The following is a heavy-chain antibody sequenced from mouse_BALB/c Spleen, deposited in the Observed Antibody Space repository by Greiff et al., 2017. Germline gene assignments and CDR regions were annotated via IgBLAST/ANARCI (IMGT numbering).Heavy chain of an antibody. Sequence: VQLQQSGAELAKPGASVKMSCKASGYTFTSYWMHWVKQRPGQGLEWIGYINPSTGYTEYNQKFKDKATLTADKSSSTAYMQLSSLTSEDSAVYYCARPPYYYGSSSAMDYWGQGTSVTVSS. CDR3: ARPPYYYGSSSAMDY. J-gene: IGHJ4*01. D-gene: IGHD1-1*01. V-gene: IGHV1-7*01. CDR1: GYTFTSYW. CDR2: INPSTGYT.